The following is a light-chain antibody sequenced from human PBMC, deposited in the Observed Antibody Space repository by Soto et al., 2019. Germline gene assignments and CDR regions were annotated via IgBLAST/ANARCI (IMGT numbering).Light chain of an antibody. CDR3: QEYNSYTWT. CDR1: RSVDLG. Sequence: DNQMTQSPSTLSSWVGDIFTIRCGASRSVDLGLAWYQQKAGKAPKLLIYDASSLQSGVPSRFSGSGSGTELTLTISSLQHDDFASFYCQEYNSYTWTFGQGTKVDIK. CDR2: DAS. J-gene: IGKJ1*01. V-gene: IGKV1-5*01.